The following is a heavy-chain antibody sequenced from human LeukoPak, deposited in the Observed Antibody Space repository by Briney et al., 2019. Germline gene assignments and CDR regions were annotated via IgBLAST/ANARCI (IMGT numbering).Heavy chain of an antibody. Sequence: GGSLKLSCAASGFTFSGSAMHWVRQASGKGLEWVGRIRSKTNSYATVYAASVKGRFTISRDDSKNTAYLQMNSRKTEDTAVYYCTTPGDTAMPNFDYWGQGTLVTVSS. V-gene: IGHV3-73*01. J-gene: IGHJ4*02. CDR3: TTPGDTAMPNFDY. CDR1: GFTFSGSA. CDR2: IRSKTNSYAT. D-gene: IGHD5-18*01.